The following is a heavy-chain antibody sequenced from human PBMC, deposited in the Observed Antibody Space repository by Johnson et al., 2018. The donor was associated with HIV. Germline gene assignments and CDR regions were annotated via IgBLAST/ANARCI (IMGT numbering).Heavy chain of an antibody. D-gene: IGHD6-19*01. V-gene: IGHV3-33*06. CDR3: AKELALYSSGYGGDAFDI. J-gene: IGHJ3*02. CDR1: GFTFDDYG. CDR2: IWYDGSNK. Sequence: QMLLVESGGGLVQPGGSLRLSCAASGFTFDDYGMSWVRQAPGKGLEWVAVIWYDGSNKYYADSVKGRFTISRDNSKNTLYLQMNSLRAEDTAVYYCAKELALYSSGYGGDAFDIWGQGTMVTVSS.